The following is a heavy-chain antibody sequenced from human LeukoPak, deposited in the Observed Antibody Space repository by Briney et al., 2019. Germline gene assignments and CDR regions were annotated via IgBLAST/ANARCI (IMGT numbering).Heavy chain of an antibody. V-gene: IGHV4-59*05. CDR1: GGSISSYY. D-gene: IGHD6-13*01. CDR2: IYYSGST. CDR3: ARHGRSGYSSSWYPYYYYYMDV. J-gene: IGHJ6*03. Sequence: SETLSLTCTVSGGSISSYYWSWIRQPPGKGLEWIGSIYYSGSTYYNPSLKSRVTISVDTSKNQFSLKLSSVTAADTAVYYCARHGRSGYSSSWYPYYYYYMDVWGKGTTVTISS.